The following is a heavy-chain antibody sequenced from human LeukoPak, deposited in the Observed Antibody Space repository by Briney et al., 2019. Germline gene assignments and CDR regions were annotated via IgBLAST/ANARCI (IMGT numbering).Heavy chain of an antibody. V-gene: IGHV4-4*09. J-gene: IGHJ4*02. D-gene: IGHD6-6*01. CDR1: GGSISSYY. Sequence: SETLSLTCTVSGGSISSYYWSWIRQPPGKGLEWIGYIYTSGSTNYNPSLKSRVTISVDTSKNQFSLKLSSVTAADTAVYYCARHHKGVSSSSFDYWGQGTLVTVSS. CDR3: ARHHKGVSSSSFDY. CDR2: IYTSGST.